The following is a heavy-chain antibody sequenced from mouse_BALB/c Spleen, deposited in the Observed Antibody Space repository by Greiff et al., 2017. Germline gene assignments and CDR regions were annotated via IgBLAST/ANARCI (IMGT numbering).Heavy chain of an antibody. Sequence: QVHVKQSGAELVKPGASVKLSCKASGYTFTEYYINWVKQRPGQGLEWIGWIYPGSGSIKYNEKFKDKATLTADKSSTTVYMLLSRLTSEDSAVYFCAIHEYGNYVYLDVWGEGTTVTVSS. CDR1: GYTFTEYY. J-gene: IGHJ1*01. V-gene: IGHV1-62-2*01. CDR3: AIHEYGNYVYLDV. CDR2: IYPGSGSI. D-gene: IGHD2-10*02.